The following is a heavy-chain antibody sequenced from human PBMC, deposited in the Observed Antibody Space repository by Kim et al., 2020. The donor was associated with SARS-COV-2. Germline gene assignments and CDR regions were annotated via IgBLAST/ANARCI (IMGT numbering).Heavy chain of an antibody. J-gene: IGHJ6*02. Sequence: GGSLRLSCAASGFTFSTYAMNWVRQAPGKGLEWVSTISGGGGSTYYADSVKGRFTISRDNSKNTLYLQMNSLRAEDTAVYYCARDTRDYYGMDVWGQGTT. CDR1: GFTFSTYA. CDR3: ARDTRDYYGMDV. CDR2: ISGGGGST. V-gene: IGHV3-23*01.